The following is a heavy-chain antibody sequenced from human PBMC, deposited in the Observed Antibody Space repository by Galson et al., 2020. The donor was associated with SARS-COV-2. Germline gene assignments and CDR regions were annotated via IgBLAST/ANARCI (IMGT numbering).Heavy chain of an antibody. V-gene: IGHV4-34*01. D-gene: IGHD3-10*01. CDR3: ARIPGGYGSGSYYKGKWGFDY. CDR1: GGSFSGYY. CDR2: INHSGST. Sequence: SETLSLTCAVYGGSFSGYYWSWIRQPPGKGLEWIGEINHSGSTNYNPSLKSRVTISVDTSKNQFSLKLSSVTAADTAVYYCARIPGGYGSGSYYKGKWGFDYWGQGTLVTVSS. J-gene: IGHJ4*02.